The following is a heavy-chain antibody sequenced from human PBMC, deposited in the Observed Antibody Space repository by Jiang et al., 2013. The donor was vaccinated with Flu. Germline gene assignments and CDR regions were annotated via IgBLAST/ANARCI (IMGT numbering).Heavy chain of an antibody. CDR2: ISYDGSNK. CDR1: GFTFSSYG. CDR3: ARDPDDGAYFDY. J-gene: IGHJ4*02. Sequence: PGRSLRLSCAASGFTFSSYGMHWVRQAPGKGLEWVAVISYDGSNKYYADSVKGRFTISRDNSKNTLYLQMNSLRAEDTAVYYCARDPDDGAYFDYWGQGTLVTVSS. D-gene: IGHD3-10*01. V-gene: IGHV3-33*05.